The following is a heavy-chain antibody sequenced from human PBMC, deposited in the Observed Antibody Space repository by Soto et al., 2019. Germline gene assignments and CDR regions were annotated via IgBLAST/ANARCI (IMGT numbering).Heavy chain of an antibody. CDR1: GGSISSGCYS. CDR3: ARPMTPETTSLAY. CDR2: IYHSGST. V-gene: IGHV4-30-2*01. Sequence: PAETLSLTCAVSGGSISSGCYSWSWIRQQPEKGMEWIGNIYHSGSTYYNPSLNSRVTISVDTSKNQFSLKMSSVTAADTAVYYCARPMTPETTSLAYWGQRTLVTVSS. D-gene: IGHD4-17*01. J-gene: IGHJ4*02.